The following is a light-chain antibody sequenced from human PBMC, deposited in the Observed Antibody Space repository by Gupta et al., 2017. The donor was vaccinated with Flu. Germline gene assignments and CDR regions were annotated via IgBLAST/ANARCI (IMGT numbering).Light chain of an antibody. Sequence: ATLFLSPGERATRSCRASQSVSSYLAWYKQKPGQAPRLLIYDASNRDTGIPARFSGSGSGTDFTLTISSREQEDFAVYYCQQRSNWPPITFGQGTXLEIK. CDR1: QSVSSY. CDR2: DAS. J-gene: IGKJ5*01. V-gene: IGKV3-11*01. CDR3: QQRSNWPPIT.